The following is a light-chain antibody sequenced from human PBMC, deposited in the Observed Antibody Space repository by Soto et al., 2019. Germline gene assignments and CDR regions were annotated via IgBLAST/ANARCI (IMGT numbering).Light chain of an antibody. Sequence: NFMLTQPHSVSESPGKTVTISCTGSSGSIASNYVQGYQQRPGSAPTTVIYEDNQRPSGVPDRFSGSIDSSSNSASLTISGLKTEDEADYYCQSYDSSNRVFGGGTKVTVL. CDR3: QSYDSSNRV. CDR2: EDN. CDR1: SGSIASNY. J-gene: IGLJ3*02. V-gene: IGLV6-57*02.